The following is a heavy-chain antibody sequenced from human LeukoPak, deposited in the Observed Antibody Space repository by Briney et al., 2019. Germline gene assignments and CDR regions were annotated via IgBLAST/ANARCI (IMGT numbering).Heavy chain of an antibody. CDR2: IKLDGSEK. CDR1: GFTFGKYW. D-gene: IGHD6-6*01. Sequence: PGGSLRLSCVASGFTFGKYWMSWVRQAPGKGLEWVANIKLDGSEKNYVDSVKGRFTISRDNAQNSMYLQMNSLRAEDTAVYYCGRVGGRSKAAKGDAFDIWGQGTMVVVSS. J-gene: IGHJ3*02. CDR3: GRVGGRSKAAKGDAFDI. V-gene: IGHV3-7*01.